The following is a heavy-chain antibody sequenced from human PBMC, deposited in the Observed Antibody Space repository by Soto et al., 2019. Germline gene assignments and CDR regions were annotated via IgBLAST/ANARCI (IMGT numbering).Heavy chain of an antibody. D-gene: IGHD2-2*01. V-gene: IGHV4-34*01. CDR2: INQSGST. CDR1: GGSFSMYY. J-gene: IGHJ4*02. CDR3: ARDGCRTVVVPAENACYSYGMDY. Sequence: PEPLSLTCAVSGGSFSMYYCSWIRQPPGKGLAWIGEINQSGSTNYNPSLKSRVTISVDTSKNQFSLKLSSVTAADTAVYYCARDGCRTVVVPAENACYSYGMDYWGQGTPVTVSS.